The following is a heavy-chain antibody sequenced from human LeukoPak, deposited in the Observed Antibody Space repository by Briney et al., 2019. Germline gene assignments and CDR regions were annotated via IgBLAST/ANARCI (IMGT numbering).Heavy chain of an antibody. CDR2: ISGSGGST. V-gene: IGHV3-23*01. J-gene: IGHJ3*02. Sequence: GRSLRLSCAASGFTFSSYAMSWVRQAPGKGLEWVSAISGSGGSTYYADSVKGRFTISRDNSKNTLYLQMNSLRAEDTAVYYCAKDRGGRVVPAASAFDIWGQGTMVTVSS. CDR3: AKDRGGRVVPAASAFDI. CDR1: GFTFSSYA. D-gene: IGHD2-2*01.